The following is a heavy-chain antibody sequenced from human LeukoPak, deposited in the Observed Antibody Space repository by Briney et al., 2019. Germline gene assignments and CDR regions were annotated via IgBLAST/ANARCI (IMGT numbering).Heavy chain of an antibody. CDR3: ARDYGGTLEY. CDR2: IWYDGSNK. Sequence: GGSLRLSCTASGFTFGDYAMRWVRQAPGKGLEWVAVIWYDGSNKYYADSVKGRFTISRDNSKNTLYLQVNSLRAEDTAVYYCARDYGGTLEYWGQGTLVTVSS. CDR1: GFTFGDYA. J-gene: IGHJ4*02. D-gene: IGHD4-23*01. V-gene: IGHV3-33*01.